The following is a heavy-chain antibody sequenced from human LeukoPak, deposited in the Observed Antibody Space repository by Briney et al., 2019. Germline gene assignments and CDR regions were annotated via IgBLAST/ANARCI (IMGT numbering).Heavy chain of an antibody. J-gene: IGHJ4*02. CDR2: TYSGGST. CDR3: ASGIRAFDN. V-gene: IGHV3-66*01. D-gene: IGHD1-26*01. CDR1: GFTFSSYA. Sequence: GGSLRLSCAASGFTFSSYAMSWVRQAPGKGLEWVSVTYSGGSTYYADSVKGRCTISRDNSKNTLYLQMNSLRGEDTAVYYCASGIRAFDNWGQGTLSPSPQ.